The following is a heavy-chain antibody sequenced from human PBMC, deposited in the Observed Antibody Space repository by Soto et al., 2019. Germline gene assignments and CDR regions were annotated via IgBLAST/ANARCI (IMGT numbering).Heavy chain of an antibody. V-gene: IGHV3-9*01. CDR3: ARDASLYNWNYYFDY. D-gene: IGHD1-7*01. J-gene: IGHJ4*02. CDR2: ISWNSGTI. Sequence: GGSLRLSCAASGFIFDDYAMHWVREVPVNGLEWVSAISWNSGTIAYADSVKGRFTISRDNAKNSLYLQMNSLRAEDTAVYYCARDASLYNWNYYFDYWGQGTLVTVSS. CDR1: GFIFDDYA.